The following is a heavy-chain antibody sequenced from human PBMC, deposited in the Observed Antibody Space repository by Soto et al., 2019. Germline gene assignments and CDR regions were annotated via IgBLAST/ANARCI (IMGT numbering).Heavy chain of an antibody. J-gene: IGHJ3*02. D-gene: IGHD5-18*01. CDR3: AKTRGYSYRYNALAI. CDR1: SGSISGNDW. V-gene: IGHV4-4*02. Sequence: SETLSLTCAVSSGSISGNDWWSWVRQPPGKGLEWIGQIYHTGSTNYNPSLTSRVTISVDKSKNQFSLNLRSVTAADTAFYYCAKTRGYSYRYNALAIWGQGTMVTVSS. CDR2: IYHTGST.